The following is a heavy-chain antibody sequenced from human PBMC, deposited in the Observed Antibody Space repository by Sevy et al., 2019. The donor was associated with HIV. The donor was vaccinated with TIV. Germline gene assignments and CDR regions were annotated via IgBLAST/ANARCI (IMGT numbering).Heavy chain of an antibody. J-gene: IGHJ4*02. V-gene: IGHV3-23*01. CDR3: AREGCTKPHDY. CDR2: LSFGCGQI. Sequence: GGSLRLSCAASGFTFNIYSMSWVRQTPGKGLEWVATLSFGCGQINHADSVKGRFTMSRDDSKNAVYLQMNNLRVEDTAIYYCAREGCTKPHDYWVQGTLVTVSS. D-gene: IGHD2-8*01. CDR1: GFTFNIYS.